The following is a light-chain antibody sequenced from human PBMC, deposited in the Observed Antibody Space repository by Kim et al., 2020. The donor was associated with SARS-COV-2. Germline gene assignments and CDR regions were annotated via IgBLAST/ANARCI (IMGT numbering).Light chain of an antibody. J-gene: IGKJ1*01. Sequence: PGERATLSCRASQSVTSTFLAGYQQKPGQAPRLLIYGASTRATGIPDRFSGSGSGTDFTLTISRLENEDFGIYYCHQYGSSPTWTFGQGTKVDIK. CDR3: HQYGSSPTWT. CDR2: GAS. CDR1: QSVTSTF. V-gene: IGKV3-20*01.